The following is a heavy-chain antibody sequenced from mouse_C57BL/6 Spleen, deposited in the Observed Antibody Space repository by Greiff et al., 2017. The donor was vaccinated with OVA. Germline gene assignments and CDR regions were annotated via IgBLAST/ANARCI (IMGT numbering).Heavy chain of an antibody. Sequence: VQLKESGPGLVQPSQSLSITCTVSGFSLTSYGVHWVRQSPGKGLEWLGVIWSGGSTDYNAAFISRLSISKDNSKSQVFFKMNSLQADDTAIYYCARKMITNDAMDYWGQGTSVTVSS. CDR1: GFSLTSYG. CDR3: ARKMITNDAMDY. D-gene: IGHD2-4*01. J-gene: IGHJ4*01. CDR2: IWSGGST. V-gene: IGHV2-2*01.